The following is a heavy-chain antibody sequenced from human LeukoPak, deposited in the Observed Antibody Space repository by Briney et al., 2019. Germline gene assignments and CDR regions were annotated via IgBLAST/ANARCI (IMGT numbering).Heavy chain of an antibody. V-gene: IGHV4-39*01. J-gene: IGHJ4*02. CDR3: ARHLFGSGYYPDY. D-gene: IGHD3-22*01. CDR1: GGSISSSNYY. Sequence: SETLSLTCTVSGGSISSSNYYWGWIRQPPGKGLEWIGTIYYHGSTYYNPSLKSRVTISVDTSKNQFSLKLTSVTATDTAVYYCARHLFGSGYYPDYWGQGTLVTVSS. CDR2: IYYHGST.